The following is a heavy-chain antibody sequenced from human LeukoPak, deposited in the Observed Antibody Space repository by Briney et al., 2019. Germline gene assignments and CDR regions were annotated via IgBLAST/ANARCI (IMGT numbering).Heavy chain of an antibody. CDR2: ISTAGGRT. V-gene: IGHV3-23*01. CDR1: GFSLKDYL. D-gene: IGHD3-9*01. Sequence: PGGSLRLSCVASGFSLKDYLMTWVRQPPGKGLEWVSAISTAGGRTYYADSVKGRFNISRDNSKNTLYLQMNSLRAEDTAVYYCARDQGGDDWLLSSLVMDYWGQGTLVTVSS. CDR3: ARDQGGDDWLLSSLVMDY. J-gene: IGHJ4*02.